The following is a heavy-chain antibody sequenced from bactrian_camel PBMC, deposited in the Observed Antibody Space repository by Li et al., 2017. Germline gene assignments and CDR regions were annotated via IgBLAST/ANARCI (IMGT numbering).Heavy chain of an antibody. Sequence: VQLVESGGASVQTGGSLRLSCAASGFTFSSYDMIWVRQAPGKELEWLSSINRAGDVVRYADSVKGRFTTSRDNAKSTLYLQLINAKSEDTAMYYCVKDVGSLWVGYEGDFWGQGTQVTVS. CDR1: GFTFSSYD. J-gene: IGHJ4*01. CDR3: VKDVGSLWVGYEGDF. CDR2: INRAGDVV. V-gene: IGHV3S40*01. D-gene: IGHD5*01.